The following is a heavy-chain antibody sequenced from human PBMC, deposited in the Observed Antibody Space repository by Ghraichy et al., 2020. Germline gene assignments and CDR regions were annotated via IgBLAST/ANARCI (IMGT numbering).Heavy chain of an antibody. CDR1: GGSFSGYY. CDR2: INHSGST. Sequence: SETLSLTCAVYGGSFSGYYWSWIRQPPGKGLEWIGEINHSGSTNYNPSLKSRVTISVDTSKNQFSLKLSSVTAADTAVYYCARGLGCSGGSCYPRLRRILDYWGQGTLVTVSS. D-gene: IGHD2-15*01. V-gene: IGHV4-34*01. J-gene: IGHJ4*02. CDR3: ARGLGCSGGSCYPRLRRILDY.